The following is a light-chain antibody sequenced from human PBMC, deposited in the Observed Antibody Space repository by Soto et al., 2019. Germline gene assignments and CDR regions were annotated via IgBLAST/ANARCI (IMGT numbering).Light chain of an antibody. Sequence: QSALTQPASVSGSPGQSITISCTGTSSDVGSYNLVSWYQQHPGKAPKLMIYEGSKRPSGVSNRFSGSKSGNTASLTISGLQAEDEADYYCCSYAGVVSGGGTQLTVL. J-gene: IGLJ2*01. CDR3: CSYAGVV. V-gene: IGLV2-23*01. CDR2: EGS. CDR1: SSDVGSYNL.